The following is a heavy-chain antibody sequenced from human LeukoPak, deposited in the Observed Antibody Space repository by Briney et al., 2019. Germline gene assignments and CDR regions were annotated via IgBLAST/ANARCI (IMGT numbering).Heavy chain of an antibody. CDR1: GFTFSSYR. Sequence: PGRSLRLSCAASGFTFSSYRMQWVRQAPGKGLEWVSVIWYDGSNKKYADSVKGRFTISRDNSRNTLYLQMNSLRAEDTAVYYCAKEEDSSGSVFDYWGQGTLVTVSS. CDR2: IWYDGSNK. V-gene: IGHV3-33*06. J-gene: IGHJ4*02. CDR3: AKEEDSSGSVFDY. D-gene: IGHD3-22*01.